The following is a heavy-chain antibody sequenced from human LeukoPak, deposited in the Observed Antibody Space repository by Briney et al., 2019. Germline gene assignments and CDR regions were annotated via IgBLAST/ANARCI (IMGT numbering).Heavy chain of an antibody. CDR3: ARVVIPIVFDY. D-gene: IGHD3-22*01. J-gene: IGHJ4*02. CDR2: IYYSGST. CDR1: GGSISSYY. V-gene: IGHV4-59*01. Sequence: PSETLSLTCTVSGGSISSYYWSWIRQPPGKGLEWIGYIYYSGSTNSNPSLKSRVTISVDTSKNQFSLKLSSVTAADTAVYYCARVVIPIVFDYWGQGTLVTVSS.